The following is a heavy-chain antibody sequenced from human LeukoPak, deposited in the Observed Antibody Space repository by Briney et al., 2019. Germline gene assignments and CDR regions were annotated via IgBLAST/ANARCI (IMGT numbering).Heavy chain of an antibody. J-gene: IGHJ4*02. CDR1: GFTFRSHA. CDR2: IYENGGTT. CDR3: ATDYYDSSGYYTGTY. V-gene: IGHV3-23*01. Sequence: GGSLRLSCVGSGFTFRSHAMSWVRQAPEKGLEFVSGIYENGGTTYYADSVKGRFSISRDNSKNTLYLQMNSLRAEDTAVYYCATDYYDSSGYYTGTYWGQGTLVTVSS. D-gene: IGHD3-22*01.